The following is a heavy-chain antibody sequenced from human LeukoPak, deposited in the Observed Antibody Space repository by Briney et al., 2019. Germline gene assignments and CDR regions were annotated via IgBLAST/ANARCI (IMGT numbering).Heavy chain of an antibody. J-gene: IGHJ4*02. CDR3: ARRGYSRLFDY. CDR1: GYSISSGYY. Sequence: SETLSLTCTVSGYSISSGYYWGWIRQPPGKGLEWIGSIYHSGSTYYNPSLKSRVTISVDASKNQFSLKLSSVTAADTAVYYCARRGYSRLFDYWGQGTLVTVSS. CDR2: IYHSGST. V-gene: IGHV4-38-2*02. D-gene: IGHD5-18*01.